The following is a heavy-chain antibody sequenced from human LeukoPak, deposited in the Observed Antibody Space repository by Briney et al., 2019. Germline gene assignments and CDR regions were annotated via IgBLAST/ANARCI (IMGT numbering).Heavy chain of an antibody. CDR2: IGGSGGNT. V-gene: IGHV3-23*01. CDR1: GFTFSIYA. J-gene: IGHJ6*02. Sequence: PGGSLRLSCAAAGFTFSIYAMNSVRQAPRKGLECVSGIGGSGGNTWYADSVKGRFTISRDNSKNTLYLQMNRLRAEDTATYYCAKYRTGPPYGLDVWGQGTTVTVSS. CDR3: AKYRTGPPYGLDV. D-gene: IGHD1-26*01.